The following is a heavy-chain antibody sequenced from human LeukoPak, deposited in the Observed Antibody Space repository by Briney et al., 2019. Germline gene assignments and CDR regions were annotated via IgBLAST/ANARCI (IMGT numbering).Heavy chain of an antibody. CDR3: VKVWAAAGTFDY. D-gene: IGHD6-13*01. CDR2: ISSNGGST. V-gene: IGHV3-64D*06. CDR1: GFTFSSYA. Sequence: GGSLRLSCSASGFTFSSYAMHWVRQAPGKGLEYASAISSNGGSTYYADSVKGRFTISRDNSKNTLYLQMSSLRAEDTAVYYCVKVWAAAGTFDYWGQGTLVTVSS. J-gene: IGHJ4*02.